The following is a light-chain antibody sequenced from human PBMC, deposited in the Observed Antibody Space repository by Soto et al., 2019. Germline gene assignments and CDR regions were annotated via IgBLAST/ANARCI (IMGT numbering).Light chain of an antibody. CDR3: PACDSRLTLYV. CDR2: GHS. CDR1: SSNIGAGYD. J-gene: IGLJ1*01. V-gene: IGLV1-40*01. Sequence: QSVLTQPPSVSGAPGQRVTTSCNGSSSNIGAGYDVHWYQQFPGTAPKLLIYGHSNRPLGVPDRFSGSKSGPSVSLAITGLQAEDEAHYHCPACDSRLTLYVFGTGTKLTVL.